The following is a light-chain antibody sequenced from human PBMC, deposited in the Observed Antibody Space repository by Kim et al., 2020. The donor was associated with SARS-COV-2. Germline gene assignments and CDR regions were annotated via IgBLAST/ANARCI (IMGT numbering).Light chain of an antibody. V-gene: IGLV1-44*01. Sequence: QSVLTQPPSASGTPGQRVTISCSGSSSNIGSTTVNWYQQLPGTAPKLLIYSNNQRPSGVPDRFSGSKSGTSASLAISGLQSEDEADYYCAAWDDSLNGRAVFGGRAQLAVL. CDR3: AAWDDSLNGRAV. CDR2: SNN. CDR1: SSNIGSTT. J-gene: IGLJ2*01.